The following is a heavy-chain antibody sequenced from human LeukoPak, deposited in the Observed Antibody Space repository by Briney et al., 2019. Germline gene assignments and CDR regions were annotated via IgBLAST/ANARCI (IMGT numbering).Heavy chain of an antibody. CDR1: GFIFSGHV. CDR3: AKGEGPTVGTN. Sequence: GRSLRLSCAASGFIFSGHVMHWVRQAPGKGLEWVSLISYDGSNKDYADSVKGRFTISRDNSKNTLFLQMDNLRAEDTAVYYCAKGEGPTVGTNWGQGTLVTVSS. V-gene: IGHV3-30-3*01. D-gene: IGHD1-26*01. CDR2: ISYDGSNK. J-gene: IGHJ4*02.